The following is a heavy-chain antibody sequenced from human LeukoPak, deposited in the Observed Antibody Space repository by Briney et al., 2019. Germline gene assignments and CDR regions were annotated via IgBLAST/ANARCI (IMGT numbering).Heavy chain of an antibody. D-gene: IGHD3-3*01. CDR1: EFSLSTSEVG. Sequence: SGPTLVNPTQTLTLTCTFSEFSLSTSEVGVGWIRQPPGKALEWLALIYWNDDKRYSPSLKNRLTITKDTSKNQVVLTMTNMDPVDTATYYCAHSTYYASWGGYPWFDPWGQGTLVTVSS. CDR2: IYWNDDK. CDR3: AHSTYYASWGGYPWFDP. J-gene: IGHJ5*02. V-gene: IGHV2-5*01.